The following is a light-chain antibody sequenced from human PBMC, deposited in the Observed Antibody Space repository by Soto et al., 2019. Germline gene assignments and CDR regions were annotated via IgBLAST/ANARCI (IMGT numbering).Light chain of an antibody. CDR1: QTLRRT. J-gene: IGKJ4*01. CDR2: GAS. V-gene: IGKV3-15*01. CDR3: QQYNNWPPVT. Sequence: EMVLMQSPGTLSLSPGERATLSCRASQTLRRTYIAWYQQKPGQAPRVLIYGASTRATGIPARFSGSGSGTEFTLTIGSLQSEDFAVYYCQQYNNWPPVTFGGGTKV.